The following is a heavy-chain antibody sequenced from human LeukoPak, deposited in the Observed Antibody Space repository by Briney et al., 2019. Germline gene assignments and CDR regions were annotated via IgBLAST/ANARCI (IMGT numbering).Heavy chain of an antibody. D-gene: IGHD1-26*01. Sequence: SVKVSCKASGTTVSRSAISWVRQAPGQGLEWMGGVIPVLGTTNYAQKFQDRVSITTAESTSTAYMEVSSLRSVDTAVYYCARDDGSATLGFDSWGQGTLVTVSS. CDR1: GTTVSRSA. J-gene: IGHJ4*02. CDR2: VIPVLGTT. V-gene: IGHV1-69*05. CDR3: ARDDGSATLGFDS.